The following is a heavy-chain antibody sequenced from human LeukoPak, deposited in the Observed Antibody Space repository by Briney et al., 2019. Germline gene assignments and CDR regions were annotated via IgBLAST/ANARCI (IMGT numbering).Heavy chain of an antibody. J-gene: IGHJ4*02. CDR3: ARDPEGGWLSRYYFDY. D-gene: IGHD6-19*01. CDR2: INPSGGST. Sequence: ASVKVSCKASGYTFTSYYMHWVRQAPGQGLEWMGIINPSGGSTSYAQKFQGRVTMTRDTSTSTVYMELSSLRSEDTAVYYCARDPEGGWLSRYYFDYWGQGTLATVSS. V-gene: IGHV1-46*01. CDR1: GYTFTSYY.